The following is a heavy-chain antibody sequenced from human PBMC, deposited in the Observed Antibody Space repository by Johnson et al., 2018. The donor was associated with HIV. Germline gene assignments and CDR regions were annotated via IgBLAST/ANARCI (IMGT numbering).Heavy chain of an antibody. CDR2: FNWNGGGT. D-gene: IGHD6-13*01. Sequence: EVQLVESGGVVVQPGGSLRLSCAASGFTFDDYAMHWVRQAPGKGLEWVSGFNWNGGGTGHADPGVGRLTISRDNAKNSLYLQTKSLRAEGSAVYYCAKCIWGSSLIDAFDIWGQGTMVTVSS. CDR1: GFTFDDYA. J-gene: IGHJ3*02. V-gene: IGHV3-20*04. CDR3: AKCIWGSSLIDAFDI.